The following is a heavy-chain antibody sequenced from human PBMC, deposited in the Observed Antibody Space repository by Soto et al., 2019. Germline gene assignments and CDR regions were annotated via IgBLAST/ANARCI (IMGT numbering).Heavy chain of an antibody. Sequence: QVPLVQSRAEVKRPGASVKVSCKASGYTFTSYDFNWVRQAPGQGLEWMGWVNPNSGNTDYAQKFQGRVTMTRNTSIRTAYMELSSLRSEDTAVYYCARASYLDPAFDIWGQGTMVTVSS. J-gene: IGHJ3*02. V-gene: IGHV1-8*01. CDR1: GYTFTSYD. D-gene: IGHD2-2*03. CDR2: VNPNSGNT. CDR3: ARASYLDPAFDI.